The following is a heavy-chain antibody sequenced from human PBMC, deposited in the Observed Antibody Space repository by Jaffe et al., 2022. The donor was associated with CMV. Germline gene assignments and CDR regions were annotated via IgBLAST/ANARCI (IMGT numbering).Heavy chain of an antibody. CDR1: GGSISSSSYY. D-gene: IGHD3-3*01. CDR2: IYYSGST. Sequence: QLQLQESGPGLVKPSETLSLTCTVSGGSISSSSYYWGWIRQPPGKGLEWIGSIYYSGSTYYNPSLKSRVTISVDTSKNQFSLKLSSVTAADTAVYYCARILSGYDFWSGYYTTHYYYYYMDVWGKGTTVTVSS. J-gene: IGHJ6*03. CDR3: ARILSGYDFWSGYYTTHYYYYYMDV. V-gene: IGHV4-39*01.